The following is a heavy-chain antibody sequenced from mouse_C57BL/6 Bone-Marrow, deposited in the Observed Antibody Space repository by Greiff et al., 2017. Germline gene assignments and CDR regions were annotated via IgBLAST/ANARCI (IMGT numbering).Heavy chain of an antibody. CDR1: GYTFTSYG. Sequence: EVQGVESGAELVRPGSSVKMSCKTSGYTFTSYGINWVKQRPGQGLEWIGYIYIGNGYTEYNEKFKGKATLTSDTSSSTAYMQLSSLTSEDSAIYFCARTRITTVVATGNFDVWGTGTTVTVSS. CDR3: ARTRITTVVATGNFDV. V-gene: IGHV1-58*01. CDR2: IYIGNGYT. D-gene: IGHD1-1*01. J-gene: IGHJ1*03.